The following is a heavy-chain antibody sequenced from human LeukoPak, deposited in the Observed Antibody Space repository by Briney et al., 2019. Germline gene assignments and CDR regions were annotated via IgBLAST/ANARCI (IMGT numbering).Heavy chain of an antibody. CDR1: VYSITIGYS. CDR2: FYHIGRT. J-gene: IGHJ4*02. D-gene: IGHD4-23*01. CDR3: TRENKDYGGNFDY. Sequence: SETLSDTSVVPVYSITIGYSWGWIRQLPGKGLEWFGSFYHIGRTYYNPSLKSPDTISVDTCKNQFAFKLSSVAATDTAGYSCTRENKDYGGNFDYRGQGTLVTVSS. V-gene: IGHV4-38-2*02.